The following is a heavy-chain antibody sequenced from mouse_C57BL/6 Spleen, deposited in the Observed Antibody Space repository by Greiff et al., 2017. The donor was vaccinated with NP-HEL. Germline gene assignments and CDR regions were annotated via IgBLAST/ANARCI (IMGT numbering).Heavy chain of an antibody. D-gene: IGHD1-1*01. V-gene: IGHV3-8*01. J-gene: IGHJ4*01. CDR2: ISYSGST. CDR3: ARYKGSSPYYYAMDY. Sequence: EVKVVESGPGLAKPSQTLSLTCSVTGYSITSDYWNWIRKFPGNKLEYMGYISYSGSTYYNPSLKSRISITRDTSKNQYYLQLNSVTTEDTATYYCARYKGSSPYYYAMDYWGQGTSVTVSS. CDR1: GYSITSDY.